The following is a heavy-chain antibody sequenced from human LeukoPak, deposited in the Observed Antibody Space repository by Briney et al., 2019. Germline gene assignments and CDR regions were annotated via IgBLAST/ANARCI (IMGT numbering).Heavy chain of an antibody. CDR1: GGSISSYY. V-gene: IGHV4-4*07. J-gene: IGHJ4*02. Sequence: SETLSLTCTVSGGSISSYYWSWIRQPAGKRLEWIGRINTSGSTNYKPSLKSRVTMSVDTSKNQFSLKLSSVTAADTAVYYCARLSDGSWVDYWGQGTLVTVSS. CDR3: ARLSDGSWVDY. CDR2: INTSGST. D-gene: IGHD3-16*02.